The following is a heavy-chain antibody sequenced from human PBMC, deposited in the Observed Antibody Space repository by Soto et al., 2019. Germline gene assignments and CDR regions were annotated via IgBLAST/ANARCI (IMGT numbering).Heavy chain of an antibody. V-gene: IGHV3-74*01. CDR3: AIGPSGITIFGVVSYYYYYGMDV. CDR1: GFTFSSYW. CDR2: INSDGSST. Sequence: PGGSLRLSCAASGFTFSSYWMHWVRQAPGKGLVWVSRINSDGSSTSYADSVKGRFTISRDNAKNTLYLQMNSLRAEDTAVYYCAIGPSGITIFGVVSYYYYYGMDVWGQGTTVTVSS. D-gene: IGHD3-3*01. J-gene: IGHJ6*02.